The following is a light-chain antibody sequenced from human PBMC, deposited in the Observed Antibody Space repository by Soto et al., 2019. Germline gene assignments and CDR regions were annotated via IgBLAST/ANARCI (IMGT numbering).Light chain of an antibody. CDR3: SSYTSSNTGV. Sequence: QYVLTQPAAVSGSPGQSITISGTGNSSDVGGYNYVSWYQQHPGKAPKLMIYEVSNRPSGVSNRFSGSKSGNTASLTISGLQAEDEADYYCSSYTSSNTGVFGTGTKVTVL. CDR2: EVS. CDR1: SSDVGGYNY. J-gene: IGLJ1*01. V-gene: IGLV2-14*01.